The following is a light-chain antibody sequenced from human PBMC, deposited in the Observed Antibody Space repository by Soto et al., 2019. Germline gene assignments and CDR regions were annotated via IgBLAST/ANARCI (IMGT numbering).Light chain of an antibody. J-gene: IGKJ1*01. CDR1: QSISSW. CDR2: DAS. Sequence: DIQMTQSPSTLSASVGDRVTITCRASQSISSWLAWYQQKPGKAPKLLIYDASSLESGVPSRFSGSGSGTEFTLTISSRQPDDFETYYCQQYNSYSRTFGQGTKVEIK. CDR3: QQYNSYSRT. V-gene: IGKV1-5*01.